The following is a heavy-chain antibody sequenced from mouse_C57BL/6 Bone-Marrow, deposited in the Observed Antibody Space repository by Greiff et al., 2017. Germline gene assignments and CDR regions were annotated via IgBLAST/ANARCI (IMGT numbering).Heavy chain of an antibody. Sequence: EVKLMESGGGLVKPGGSLKLSCAASGFTFSDYGMHWVRQAPEKGLEWVAYISSGSSTIYYADTVKGRFTISRDNAKNTLFLQMTSLGSEDTAMYYCARGTGRVFDYWGQGTTLTVSS. CDR2: ISSGSSTI. D-gene: IGHD4-1*01. CDR3: ARGTGRVFDY. J-gene: IGHJ2*01. CDR1: GFTFSDYG. V-gene: IGHV5-17*01.